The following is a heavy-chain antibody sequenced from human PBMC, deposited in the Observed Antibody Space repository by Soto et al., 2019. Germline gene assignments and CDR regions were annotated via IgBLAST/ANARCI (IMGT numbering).Heavy chain of an antibody. V-gene: IGHV1-18*01. CDR1: GYTFTSYG. CDR2: ISAYNGNT. CDR3: ARDILTGYYPYYYYGMDV. J-gene: IGHJ6*02. Sequence: GASVKVSCKASGYTFTSYGISWVRQAPGQGLEWMGWISAYNGNTNYAQKLQGRVTMTTDTSTSTAYMELRSLRSDDTAVYYCARDILTGYYPYYYYGMDVWGQGTTVTVSS. D-gene: IGHD3-9*01.